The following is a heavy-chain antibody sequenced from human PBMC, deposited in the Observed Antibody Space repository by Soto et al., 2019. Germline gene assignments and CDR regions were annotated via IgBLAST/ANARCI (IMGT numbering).Heavy chain of an antibody. Sequence: QVQLQQWGAGLLKPSETLSLTCAVYGGSFSGYYWNWIRQPPGEGLEWIGEINRSGRTNYSPALNSRVPISVDTSKNQFSLKLNSVTAADTAVYYCARHGEYSGVDYWSHGTLVTVSS. CDR1: GGSFSGYY. D-gene: IGHD4-17*01. CDR3: ARHGEYSGVDY. J-gene: IGHJ4*01. CDR2: INRSGRT. V-gene: IGHV4-34*01.